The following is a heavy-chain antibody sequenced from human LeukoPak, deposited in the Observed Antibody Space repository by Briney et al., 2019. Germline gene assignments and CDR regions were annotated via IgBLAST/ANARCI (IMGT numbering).Heavy chain of an antibody. CDR1: GFTVSSNY. CDR3: ARDLENGCYDILTGYYSSAMDV. V-gene: IGHV3-66*01. CDR2: IYSGGGT. J-gene: IGHJ6*02. Sequence: GGSLTLSCAVSGFTVSSNYMSWVRQAPGKGLEWVSVIYSGGGTYYADSVKGRFTISRDYSKKTLYLQMNSLRAEDTAVYYCARDLENGCYDILTGYYSSAMDVWGQGTTVTVSS. D-gene: IGHD3-9*01.